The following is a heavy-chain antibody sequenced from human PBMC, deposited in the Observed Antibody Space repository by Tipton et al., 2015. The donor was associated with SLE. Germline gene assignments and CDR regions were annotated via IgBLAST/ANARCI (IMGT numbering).Heavy chain of an antibody. Sequence: TLSLTCTVSGGSISSYYWSWIRQPAGKGLEWIGRIYTSGSTNYNPSLQSRVSMSVDTSKNQFSLKLSSVTAADTAVYYCARDRMGTRYFDLWGRGTLVTVSS. D-gene: IGHD1-14*01. CDR3: ARDRMGTRYFDL. J-gene: IGHJ2*01. CDR1: GGSISSYY. CDR2: IYTSGST. V-gene: IGHV4-4*07.